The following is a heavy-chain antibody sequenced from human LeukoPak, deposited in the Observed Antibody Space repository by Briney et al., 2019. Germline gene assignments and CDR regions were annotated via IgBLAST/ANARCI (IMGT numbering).Heavy chain of an antibody. CDR3: TRGARYCTSTSCQVRYYMDV. V-gene: IGHV3-21*01. J-gene: IGHJ6*03. CDR1: GITLSSYS. CDR2: ITSSSSYI. D-gene: IGHD2-2*01. Sequence: GGSLRLSCAVSGITLSSYSMSWVRQAAGKGLEWVSSITSSSSYIYYADSVKGRFTISRDNAKNTLYLQMNSLRAEDTAVYYCTRGARYCTSTSCQVRYYMDVWGKGTTVTFSS.